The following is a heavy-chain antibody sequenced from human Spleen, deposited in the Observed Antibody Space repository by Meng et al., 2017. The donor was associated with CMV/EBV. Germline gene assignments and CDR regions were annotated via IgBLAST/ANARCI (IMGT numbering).Heavy chain of an antibody. D-gene: IGHD3/OR15-3a*01. J-gene: IGHJ5*02. V-gene: IGHV1-46*04. CDR3: ARDIGTAYHADWFDP. CDR2: IDPSGGST. CDR1: VYTFISYG. Sequence: ASVKVSCKASVYTFISYGFRWVRQAPGQGLEWMGIIDPSGGSTTYTQKLRGRVTMTRDTSTSTVYLELRSLTSEDTATYFCARDIGTAYHADWFDPWGQGTLVTVSS.